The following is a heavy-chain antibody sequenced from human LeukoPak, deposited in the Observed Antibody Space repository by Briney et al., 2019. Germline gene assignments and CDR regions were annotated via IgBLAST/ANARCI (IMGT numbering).Heavy chain of an antibody. V-gene: IGHV3-74*01. CDR1: GFTFSSYW. CDR3: ARIGPNGSGWFPFDY. Sequence: GGSLRLSCAASGFTFSSYWMHWVRQAPGKGLVWVSRINSDGSSTSYADSVKGRFTISRDNAKNTLYLQMNSLRAEDTAVYYCARIGPNGSGWFPFDYWGQGTLVTVSS. CDR2: INSDGSST. J-gene: IGHJ4*02. D-gene: IGHD6-19*01.